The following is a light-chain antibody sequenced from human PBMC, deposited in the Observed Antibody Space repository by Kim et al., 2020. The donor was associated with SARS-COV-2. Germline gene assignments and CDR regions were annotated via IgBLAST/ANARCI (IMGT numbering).Light chain of an antibody. CDR3: CSYAGRVYV. J-gene: IGLJ1*01. Sequence: PGPSVTISCTGTSSDVGGYNYVSWYQQHPGKAPELMIYDVSKRPSGVPDRFSGSKSGNTASLTISGLQAEDEADYYCCSYAGRVYVFGTGTKVTVL. V-gene: IGLV2-11*01. CDR2: DVS. CDR1: SSDVGGYNY.